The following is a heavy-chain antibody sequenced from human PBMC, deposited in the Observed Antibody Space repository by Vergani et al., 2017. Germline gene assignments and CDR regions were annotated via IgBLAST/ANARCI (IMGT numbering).Heavy chain of an antibody. Sequence: QVQLVESGGGVVQRGGSLILSCATSGFTLSNYDMQWIRQAPGKGLEFVAFIQFDGSNQYYTDSVKARFTLSRDFSKNTLYLQINSLRTDDTATYYCAKHFRGWGIDYWGQGTQVIVSS. V-gene: IGHV3-30*02. CDR1: GFTLSNYD. J-gene: IGHJ4*02. CDR3: AKHFRGWGIDY. CDR2: IQFDGSNQ. D-gene: IGHD3-16*01.